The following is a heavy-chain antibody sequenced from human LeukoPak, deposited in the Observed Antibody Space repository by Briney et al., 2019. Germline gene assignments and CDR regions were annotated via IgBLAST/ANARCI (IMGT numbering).Heavy chain of an antibody. Sequence: PGGSLRLSCVASGITFSSYAMSWVRQAPGKGLEWVSAISGSGGRIYYGASVKGRFTISRDNSRNTLNLQMNSLRAEDTAVYYCATSKYSGSYWGQGTLVTVSS. CDR3: ATSKYSGSY. CDR2: ISGSGGRI. CDR1: GITFSSYA. J-gene: IGHJ4*02. D-gene: IGHD1-26*01. V-gene: IGHV3-23*01.